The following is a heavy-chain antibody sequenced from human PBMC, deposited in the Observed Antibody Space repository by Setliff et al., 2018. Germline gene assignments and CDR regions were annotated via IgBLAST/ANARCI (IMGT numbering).Heavy chain of an antibody. V-gene: IGHV4-4*08. CDR3: ARGLHSGTYWGTRPLGLDY. Sequence: SETLSLTCTVSGDSMSNNHWTWIRQPPGKGLEWIGYIYTSGSSGSTNYNSSLKSRVTISVDMSKNQFSLQLTSLTAADTAVYYCARGLHSGTYWGTRPLGLDYWGQGSLVTVSS. D-gene: IGHD1-26*01. CDR2: IYTSGSSGST. J-gene: IGHJ4*02. CDR1: GDSMSNNH.